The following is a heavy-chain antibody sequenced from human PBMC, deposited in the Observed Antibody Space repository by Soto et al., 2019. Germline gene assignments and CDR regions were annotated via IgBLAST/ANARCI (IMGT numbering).Heavy chain of an antibody. J-gene: IGHJ6*02. CDR2: IIPIFGTA. V-gene: IGHV1-69*06. Sequence: SVKVSCKASGYTFTTYYMYWVRQAPGQGLEWMGGIIPIFGTANYAQKFQGRVTITADKSTSTAYVELSSLRSEDTSVYYCATCYGSGICMDVGGQGTTVTVSS. D-gene: IGHD3-10*01. CDR3: ATCYGSGICMDV. CDR1: GYTFTTYY.